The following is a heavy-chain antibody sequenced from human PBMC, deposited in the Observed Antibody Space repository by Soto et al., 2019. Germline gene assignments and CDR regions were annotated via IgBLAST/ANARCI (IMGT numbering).Heavy chain of an antibody. J-gene: IGHJ6*02. D-gene: IGHD6-19*01. CDR1: GGSISSYY. V-gene: IGHV4-59*12. CDR3: ARGKRGSGWTLGNYYYGLDV. Sequence: ASETLSLTCTVSGGSISSYYWSWIRQPPGKGLEWIGYIYYSGSTNYNPSLKSRVTISVDTSKNQFSLTLSSVTAADTGVYYCARGKRGSGWTLGNYYYGLDVWGQGTTVTVSS. CDR2: IYYSGST.